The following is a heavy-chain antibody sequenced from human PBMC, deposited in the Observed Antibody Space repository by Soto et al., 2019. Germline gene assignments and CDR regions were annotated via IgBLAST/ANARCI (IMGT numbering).Heavy chain of an antibody. CDR1: GGTFSSYA. V-gene: IGHV1-69*13. CDR2: IIPIFGTA. D-gene: IGHD2-15*01. Sequence: SVKVSCKASGGTFSSYAISWVRQAPGQGLEWMGGIIPIFGTANYAQKFQGRVTITADESTSTAYMELSSLRSEDTAVYYCARGGYCSGGSCYGIKIDDWGQGTLVTVSS. J-gene: IGHJ4*02. CDR3: ARGGYCSGGSCYGIKIDD.